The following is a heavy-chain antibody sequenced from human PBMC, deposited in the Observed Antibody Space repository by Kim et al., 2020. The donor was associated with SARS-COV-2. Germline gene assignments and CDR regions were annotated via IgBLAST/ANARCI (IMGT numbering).Heavy chain of an antibody. Sequence: GGSLRLSCAASGFTFSSYGMHWVRQAPGKGLEWVAVISYDGSNKYYADSVKGRFTISRDNSKNTLYLQMNSLRAEDTAVYYCAKDRHYYGSGNFDYWGQGTLVTVSS. CDR3: AKDRHYYGSGNFDY. CDR1: GFTFSSYG. V-gene: IGHV3-30*18. J-gene: IGHJ4*02. D-gene: IGHD3-10*01. CDR2: ISYDGSNK.